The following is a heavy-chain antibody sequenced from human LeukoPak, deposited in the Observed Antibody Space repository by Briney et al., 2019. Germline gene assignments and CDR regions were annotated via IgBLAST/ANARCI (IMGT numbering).Heavy chain of an antibody. V-gene: IGHV3-30*04. Sequence: PGGSLRLSCAASGFTFSSYAMHWVRQAPGKGLEWVAVIPYDGSNKYYADSVKGRFTISRDNSKNTLYLQMNSLRAEDTAVYYCARGALKYYDFWSGYYSNFHYYGMDVWGQGTTVTVSS. CDR1: GFTFSSYA. CDR2: IPYDGSNK. J-gene: IGHJ6*02. D-gene: IGHD3-3*01. CDR3: ARGALKYYDFWSGYYSNFHYYGMDV.